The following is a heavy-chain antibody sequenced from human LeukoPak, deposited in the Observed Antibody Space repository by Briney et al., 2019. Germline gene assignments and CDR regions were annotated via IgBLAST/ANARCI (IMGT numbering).Heavy chain of an antibody. J-gene: IGHJ4*02. CDR3: ARHTMVRGVIIGPVDY. Sequence: PSETLSLTCAVSGYSISSGYYWGWIRQPPGKGLEWIGSIYHSGSTYYNPSLKSRVTISVDTSKNQFSLKLSSVTAADTAVYYCARHTMVRGVIIGPVDYWSQGTLVTVSS. D-gene: IGHD3-10*01. CDR1: GYSISSGYY. V-gene: IGHV4-38-2*01. CDR2: IYHSGST.